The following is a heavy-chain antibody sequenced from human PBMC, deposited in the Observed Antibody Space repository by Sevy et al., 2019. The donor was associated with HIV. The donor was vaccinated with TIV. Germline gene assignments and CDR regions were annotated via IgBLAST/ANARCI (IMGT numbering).Heavy chain of an antibody. V-gene: IGHV4-31*03. J-gene: IGHJ4*02. CDR3: AISRDGYSDFDY. D-gene: IGHD4-4*01. CDR1: GGSISSGGYY. Sequence: SETLSLTCTVSGGSISSGGYYWSWIRQPPGKGLEWIGYIYYSGSTYYNPSLKSRVTISVDTSKNQFSLKLSSVTAADTAVYYCAISRDGYSDFDYWGQGTLVTVSS. CDR2: IYYSGST.